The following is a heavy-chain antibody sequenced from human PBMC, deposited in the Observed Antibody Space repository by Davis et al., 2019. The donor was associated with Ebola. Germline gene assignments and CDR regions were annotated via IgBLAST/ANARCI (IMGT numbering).Heavy chain of an antibody. J-gene: IGHJ5*02. CDR2: IYYSGST. CDR3: ARVRYGDYGWFDP. CDR1: GGSISSYY. V-gene: IGHV4-59*01. Sequence: PSETLSLTCTVSGGSISSYYWSWIRQPPGKGLEWIGYIYYSGSTNYNPSLKSRVTISVDTSKNQFSLKLSSVTAADTAVYYCARVRYGDYGWFDPWGQGTLVTVSS. D-gene: IGHD4-17*01.